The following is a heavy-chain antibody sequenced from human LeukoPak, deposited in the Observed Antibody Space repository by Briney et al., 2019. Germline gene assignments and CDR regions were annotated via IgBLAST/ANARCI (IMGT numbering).Heavy chain of an antibody. D-gene: IGHD3-16*01. V-gene: IGHV3-48*03. J-gene: IGHJ4*02. CDR1: GFTFSGYE. CDR2: ISSGGTTI. CDR3: ARVGMDYDNVDY. Sequence: GGSLRLSCAASGFTFSGYEMNWVRQAPGKGLEWVSYISSGGTTIYYADSVKGRFTISRDSAKNSLYLQMDSLRAEDTAIYYCARVGMDYDNVDYWGQGTLVSVSS.